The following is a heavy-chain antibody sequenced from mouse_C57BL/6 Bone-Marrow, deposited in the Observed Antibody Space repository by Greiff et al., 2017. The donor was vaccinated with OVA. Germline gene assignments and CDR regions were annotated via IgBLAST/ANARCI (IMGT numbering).Heavy chain of an antibody. D-gene: IGHD1-1*01. Sequence: QVQLQQSGAELVRPGASVTLSCKASGYTFTDYEMHWVKQTPVHGLEWIGAIDPETGGTAYNQKFKGKATLTSDKSSSTAYMKLRILTSEYSAVYYCTPTYYGSSPPYAMDYWGQGTSVTVSS. CDR1: GYTFTDYE. J-gene: IGHJ4*01. CDR2: IDPETGGT. CDR3: TPTYYGSSPPYAMDY. V-gene: IGHV1-15*01.